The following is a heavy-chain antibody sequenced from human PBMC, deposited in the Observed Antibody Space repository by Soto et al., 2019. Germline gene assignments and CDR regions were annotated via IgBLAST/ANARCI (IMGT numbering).Heavy chain of an antibody. CDR2: ISAYNGNT. J-gene: IGHJ4*02. D-gene: IGHD3-16*01. Sequence: ASVKVXCKASGYTXTNFGISWVRQAPGQGLEWMGWISAYNGNTNYAQNFQGRVTMTTDTSTSTAYMELRSLRSDDTAVYYCARGGNPIDYWGQGTLVTVSS. CDR1: GYTXTNFG. CDR3: ARGGNPIDY. V-gene: IGHV1-18*01.